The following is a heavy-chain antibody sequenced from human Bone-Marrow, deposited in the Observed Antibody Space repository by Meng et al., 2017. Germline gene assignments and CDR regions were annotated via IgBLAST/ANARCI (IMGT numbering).Heavy chain of an antibody. D-gene: IGHD2-8*01. Sequence: GESLKISCDAPGVTFSSYITNWVRQAPGKGLEWVSCISKSSNHIYYLDSVKGRFTISRDNAKSSLYLQINSLRAEDTAMYYCARTLYEGSNGFYYRHFDLWGRGTLVTVSS. V-gene: IGHV3-21*01. CDR3: ARTLYEGSNGFYYRHFDL. CDR2: ISKSSNHI. J-gene: IGHJ2*01. CDR1: GVTFSSYI.